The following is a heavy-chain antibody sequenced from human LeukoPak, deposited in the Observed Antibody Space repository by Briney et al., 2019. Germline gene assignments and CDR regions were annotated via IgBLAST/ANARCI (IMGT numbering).Heavy chain of an antibody. CDR2: IYSSGST. CDR3: ARGYNWASPTRNFYYMDV. D-gene: IGHD1-20*01. J-gene: IGHJ6*03. Sequence: PSGTLSLTCTVSGGSISSYYWSWLRQPAGKGLEWIGRIYSSGSTNYNPSLKSRVTMSVDTSQNQFSLKVSSVTAADTAVYYCARGYNWASPTRNFYYMDVWGKGTTVTVSS. V-gene: IGHV4-4*07. CDR1: GGSISSYY.